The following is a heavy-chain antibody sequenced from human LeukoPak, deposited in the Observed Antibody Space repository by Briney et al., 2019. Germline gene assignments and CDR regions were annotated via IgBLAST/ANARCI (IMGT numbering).Heavy chain of an antibody. CDR1: GYTFTGYY. CDR2: INPNSGGT. CDR3: ARDKYYYDSSGYDY. V-gene: IGHV1-2*02. J-gene: IGHJ4*02. D-gene: IGHD3-22*01. Sequence: ASVKVSCKASGYTFTGYYMHWVRQAPGQGLEWMGWINPNSGGTNYAQKFQGRVTMTRDTSISTAYMELSRLRSDDTAVYYCARDKYYYDSSGYDYWAREPWSPSPQ.